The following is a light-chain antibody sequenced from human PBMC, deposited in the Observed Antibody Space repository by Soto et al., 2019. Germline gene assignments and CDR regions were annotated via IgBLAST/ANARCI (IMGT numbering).Light chain of an antibody. CDR1: SSNIGAGYD. J-gene: IGLJ1*01. Sequence: QSVLTQPPSVSGAPGQRVTISCTGSSSNIGAGYDVHWYQQLPGTAPKFFMSGNTNRPSGVPERFSVSRSGTSASLAIAGLQAADEADYYCQSYDSSLSTFYVFGTGTKVTVL. CDR2: GNT. V-gene: IGLV1-40*01. CDR3: QSYDSSLSTFYV.